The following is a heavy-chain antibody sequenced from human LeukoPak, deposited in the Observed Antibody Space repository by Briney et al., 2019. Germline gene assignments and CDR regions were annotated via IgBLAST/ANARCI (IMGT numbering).Heavy chain of an antibody. J-gene: IGHJ5*02. CDR2: ISGNGKTT. V-gene: IGHV3-23*01. D-gene: IGHD3-3*01. CDR3: ARESVRSGSLKWFDP. CDR1: GFTVSSNY. Sequence: GGSLRLSCAASGFTVSSNYMSWVRQAPGKGLEWVSAISGNGKTTYYADSVRGRFIISRDNSKNTLYLQMNSLRDEDTATYYCARESVRSGSLKWFDPWGQGTLVTVSS.